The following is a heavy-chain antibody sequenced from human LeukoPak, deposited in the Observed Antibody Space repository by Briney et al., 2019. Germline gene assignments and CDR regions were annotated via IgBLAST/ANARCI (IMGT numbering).Heavy chain of an antibody. CDR2: ISSTSRTI. Sequence: PGGSLRLSCGASGFTLSNYSMNWVRQAPGKGLEWVSYISSTSRTIYYADSVKGRFTISRDNAKDSLNLQMNSLRAEDTAVYYCARDFVYFYYMDVWGKGTTVTVSS. V-gene: IGHV3-48*01. J-gene: IGHJ6*03. CDR3: ARDFVYFYYMDV. CDR1: GFTLSNYS.